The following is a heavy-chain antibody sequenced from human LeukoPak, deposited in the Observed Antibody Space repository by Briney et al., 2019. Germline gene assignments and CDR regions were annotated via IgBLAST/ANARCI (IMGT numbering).Heavy chain of an antibody. CDR1: GFTFSSQA. J-gene: IGHJ4*02. CDR3: AEDPEF. Sequence: GGYLRLSCAVSGFTFSSQAMSWVRQAPGKGLEWLSGISESGDATFNIDSVKGRFTISRDNSKNTLYLQMDSLRAEDTAVYYCAEDPEFWGQGILVTVSS. CDR2: ISESGDAT. V-gene: IGHV3-23*01. D-gene: IGHD3-10*01.